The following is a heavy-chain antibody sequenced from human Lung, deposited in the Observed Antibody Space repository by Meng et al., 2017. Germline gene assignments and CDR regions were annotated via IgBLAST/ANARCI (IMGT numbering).Heavy chain of an antibody. J-gene: IGHJ4*02. CDR3: AHSRANSYECVDC. Sequence: QITSKESGTPLVTPTPTLTLTCSFSGFSFSTIGVSVGWIRQPPGKALDWPALNYCDYEKHYSPSLEGKVTINKSTSKYQVVLTMTIMDPVNTATYYCAHSRANSYECVDCRGQGTLVTVSS. CDR1: GFSFSTIGVS. D-gene: IGHD3-3*01. V-gene: IGHV2-5*02. CDR2: NYCDYEK.